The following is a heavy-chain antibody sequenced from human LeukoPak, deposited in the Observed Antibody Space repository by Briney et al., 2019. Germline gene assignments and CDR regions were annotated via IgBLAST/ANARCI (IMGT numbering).Heavy chain of an antibody. Sequence: GASVKVSCKASGYTFTSYAMNWVRQAPGQGLEWMGWISANNGNTNYAQKFRGRIAMTADTSTSTAYMELRSLRSDDTAIYYCARVLSHHDLTGSYPDYWGQGTLVTVSS. CDR3: ARVLSHHDLTGSYPDY. V-gene: IGHV1-18*01. CDR2: ISANNGNT. J-gene: IGHJ4*02. D-gene: IGHD3-9*01. CDR1: GYTFTSYA.